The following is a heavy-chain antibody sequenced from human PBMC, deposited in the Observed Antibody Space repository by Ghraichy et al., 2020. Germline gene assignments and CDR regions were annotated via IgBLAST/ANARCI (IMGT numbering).Heavy chain of an antibody. J-gene: IGHJ5*02. CDR2: VYYSGSA. Sequence: SETLSLTFTVSGASISSTAYYWAWIRQPPGKGLEYIGNVYYSGSAYSTPSRKSRVTISIDTSKNQFSLRLSSVTAADTAIYYCASQPLWFGEFDPWGQGTLVTVSA. CDR3: ASQPLWFGEFDP. CDR1: GASISSTAYY. D-gene: IGHD3-10*01. V-gene: IGHV4-39*01.